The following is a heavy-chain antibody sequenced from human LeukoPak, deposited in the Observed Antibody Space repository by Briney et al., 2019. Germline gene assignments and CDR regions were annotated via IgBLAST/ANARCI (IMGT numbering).Heavy chain of an antibody. CDR1: GYTFTSYY. V-gene: IGHV1-46*01. Sequence: GASVKVSCKASGYTFTSYYMHWVRQAPGQGLEWMGIINPSGGSTSCAQKFQGRVTMTRDMSTSTVYMELSSLRSEDTGVYYCARGGSSGLWLAYWGQGTLVTVSS. CDR3: ARGGSSGLWLAY. J-gene: IGHJ4*02. D-gene: IGHD3-22*01. CDR2: INPSGGST.